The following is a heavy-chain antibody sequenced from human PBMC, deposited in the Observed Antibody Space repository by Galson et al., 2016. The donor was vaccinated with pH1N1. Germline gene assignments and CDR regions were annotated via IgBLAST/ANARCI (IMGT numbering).Heavy chain of an antibody. V-gene: IGHV1-2*04. Sequence: SVKVSCKASTYSFSGYYIHWVRQAPGQGLEWMGWISPDSGGTVYAQKFQDWVTMTWDTSISTTYMEVTRLTSDDTAVYFCATSSPHITGTTGCFGLDVWGQGTTVTVS. D-gene: IGHD1-7*01. CDR2: ISPDSGGT. CDR1: TYSFSGYY. J-gene: IGHJ6*02. CDR3: ATSSPHITGTTGCFGLDV.